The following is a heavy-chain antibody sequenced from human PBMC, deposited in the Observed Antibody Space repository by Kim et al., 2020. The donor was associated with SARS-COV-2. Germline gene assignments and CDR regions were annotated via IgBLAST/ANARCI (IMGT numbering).Heavy chain of an antibody. CDR2: ISSSSTFI. V-gene: IGHV3-21*01. D-gene: IGHD6-13*01. CDR1: GFTFSSYN. J-gene: IGHJ3*02. CDR3: ARERGGYSSSWYWDVFDI. Sequence: GGSLRLSCAASGFTFSSYNMNWVRQAPGKGLEWVSSISSSSTFIYYADSVKGRFTISRDNAKNSLYLQMNSLRAEDTAVYYCARERGGYSSSWYWDVFDIWGQGTMVTVSS.